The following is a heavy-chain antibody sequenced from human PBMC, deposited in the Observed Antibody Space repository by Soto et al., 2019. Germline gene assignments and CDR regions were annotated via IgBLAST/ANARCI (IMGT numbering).Heavy chain of an antibody. V-gene: IGHV1-46*01. CDR2: INPSGGST. J-gene: IGHJ6*02. CDR3: ARGDIVAIFGMDV. CDR1: GYNFTSYY. D-gene: IGHD5-12*01. Sequence: QVQLVQSGAEVKKPGASVKVSCKASGYNFTSYYMHWVRQAPGQGLEWMGIINPSGGSTTYAQKFQGRVTMTRDTSTSTVYLELSILRSEDTAVYYCARGDIVAIFGMDVWGQGTTVTVSS.